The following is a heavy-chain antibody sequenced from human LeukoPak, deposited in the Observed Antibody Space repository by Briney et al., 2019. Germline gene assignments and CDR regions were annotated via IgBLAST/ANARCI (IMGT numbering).Heavy chain of an antibody. CDR2: INTNTGNP. CDR1: GYTFTSYA. V-gene: IGHV7-4-1*02. CDR3: ARDFGHSLEILWFGEPGDY. J-gene: IGHJ4*02. Sequence: GASVKVSCKASGYTFTSYAMNWVRQAPGQGLEWMGWINTNTGNPTYAQGFTGRFVFSLDTSVSTAYLQISSLKAEDTAVYYCARDFGHSLEILWFGEPGDYWGQGTLVTVSS. D-gene: IGHD3-10*01.